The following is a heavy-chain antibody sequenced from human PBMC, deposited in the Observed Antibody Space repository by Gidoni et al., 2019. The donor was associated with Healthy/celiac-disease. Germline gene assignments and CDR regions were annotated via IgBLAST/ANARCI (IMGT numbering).Heavy chain of an antibody. CDR1: GFTFGDYA. CDR3: TRDGPVLLWFGHDY. CDR2: IRRKAYGGKT. J-gene: IGHJ4*02. Sequence: EVQLVESGGGLVQPGRSLRLSFTASGFTFGDYAMSWVRQAPGKGLEWVGFIRRKAYGGKTEDAASVKGRFTSSRDDSKSIAYLQMNSLKTEDTAVYYCTRDGPVLLWFGHDYWGQGTLVTVSS. V-gene: IGHV3-49*04. D-gene: IGHD3-10*01.